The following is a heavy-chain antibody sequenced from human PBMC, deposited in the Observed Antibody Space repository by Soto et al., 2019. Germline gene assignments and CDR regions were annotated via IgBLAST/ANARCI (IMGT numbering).Heavy chain of an antibody. D-gene: IGHD2-15*01. J-gene: IGHJ4*02. V-gene: IGHV3-43D*03. CDR1: GFTFDDYA. CDR2: ITWDGINI. CDR3: AKDGIAWH. Sequence: GRSLRLSCAASGFTFDDYAMHWVRQAPGKGLEWVSLITWDGINIEYADSVRGRFTISRDNSKNSLYLQMNGLRHEDTAFYYCAKDGIAWHWGQGTLVTVSS.